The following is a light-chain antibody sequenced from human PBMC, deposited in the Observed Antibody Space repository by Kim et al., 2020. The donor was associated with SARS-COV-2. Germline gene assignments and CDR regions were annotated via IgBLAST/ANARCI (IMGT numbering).Light chain of an antibody. CDR3: QSFGSSLSGSPYV. CDR2: GNS. V-gene: IGLV1-40*01. Sequence: QSVLTQPPSVSGAPGQRVTISCTGSISNIGAGYDVHWYQQVPGTAPKLLIYGNSNRPSGVPDRFSGSKSGTSASLAITGLQAEDEADYYCQSFGSSLSGSPYVFGTGTKVTVL. J-gene: IGLJ1*01. CDR1: ISNIGAGYD.